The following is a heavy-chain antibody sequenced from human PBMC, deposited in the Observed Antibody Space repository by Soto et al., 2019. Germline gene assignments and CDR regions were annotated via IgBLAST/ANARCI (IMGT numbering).Heavy chain of an antibody. CDR3: ARSGPLIAVAGTGTFDY. D-gene: IGHD6-19*01. V-gene: IGHV3-53*01. J-gene: IGHJ4*02. CDR1: WFTVSSNY. CDR2: IYSGGST. Sequence: GGSLRLSCAASWFTVSSNYMSWVRQAPGKGLEWVSVIYSGGSTYYADSVKGRFTISRDNSKNTLYLQMSSLRAEDTAVYYCARSGPLIAVAGTGTFDYWGQGTLVTVSS.